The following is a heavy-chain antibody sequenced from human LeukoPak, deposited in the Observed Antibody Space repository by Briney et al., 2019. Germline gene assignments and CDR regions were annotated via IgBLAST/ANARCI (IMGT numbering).Heavy chain of an antibody. CDR2: ISYDGSDK. D-gene: IGHD5-24*01. J-gene: IGHJ3*01. CDR3: ARIRDGYNDAYDL. V-gene: IGHV3-30*03. Sequence: GGSLRLSCAASRFTFSNYVMHWVRQAPGKGLEWVAVISYDGSDKYYADSVKGRFTISRDNSKNTLYLQMNSLRSEDTAIYYCARIRDGYNDAYDLWGQGTVVTVPS. CDR1: RFTFSNYV.